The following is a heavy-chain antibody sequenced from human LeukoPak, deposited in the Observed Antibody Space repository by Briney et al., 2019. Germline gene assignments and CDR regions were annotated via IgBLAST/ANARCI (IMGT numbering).Heavy chain of an antibody. CDR2: ISSSSSYI. V-gene: IGHV3-21*01. CDR3: ARAETVTADFDY. J-gene: IGHJ4*02. CDR1: GFTFSSYR. Sequence: GGSLRLSCAASGFTFSSYRMNWVRQAPGKGLEWVSSISSSSSYIYYADSVKGRFTISRDNAKNSLYLQMNSLRAEDTAVYYCARAETVTADFDYWGQGTLVTVSS. D-gene: IGHD4-17*01.